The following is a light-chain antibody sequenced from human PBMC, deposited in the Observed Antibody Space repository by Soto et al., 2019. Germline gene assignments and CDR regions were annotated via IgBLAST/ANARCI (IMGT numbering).Light chain of an antibody. J-gene: IGKJ4*01. V-gene: IGKV3-11*01. Sequence: EIVLTQSPATLSLSPGERATLSCRASQSVSSYLAWYQQKPGQAPRLLIYDASNRATGIPARFSGSGSGTDFTLTISSLETEDFAVSYCQQSSNWLTFGGGTKVEIK. CDR1: QSVSSY. CDR3: QQSSNWLT. CDR2: DAS.